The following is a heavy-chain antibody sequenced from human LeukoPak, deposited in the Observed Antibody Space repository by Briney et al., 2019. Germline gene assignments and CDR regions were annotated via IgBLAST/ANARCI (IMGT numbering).Heavy chain of an antibody. D-gene: IGHD3-10*01. V-gene: IGHV3-21*04. CDR3: ARGAPGGYFDY. CDR2: ISSSSSYI. CDR1: GFTFSSYS. J-gene: IGHJ4*02. Sequence: GGSLRLSCAATGFTFSSYSMNWVRQAPGKGLEWVSSISSSSSYIYYADSVKGRFTISRDNAKNSLYLQMNSLRAEDTAVYYCARGAPGGYFDYWGQGTLVTVSS.